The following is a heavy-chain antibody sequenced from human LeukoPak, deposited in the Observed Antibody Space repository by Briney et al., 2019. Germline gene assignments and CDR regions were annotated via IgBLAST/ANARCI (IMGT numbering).Heavy chain of an antibody. V-gene: IGHV4-59*01. CDR1: GGSINSYY. J-gene: IGHJ4*02. CDR2: IYYSGST. CDR3: ARDTTAAFFFDY. D-gene: IGHD1-14*01. Sequence: PSETLSLTCTVSGGSINSYYWSWIRQPPGKGLEWIGYIYYSGSTNYNPSLKSRVTISVDTSENQFSLKLSSVTAADTAVYYCARDTTAAFFFDYWGQGTLVTVSS.